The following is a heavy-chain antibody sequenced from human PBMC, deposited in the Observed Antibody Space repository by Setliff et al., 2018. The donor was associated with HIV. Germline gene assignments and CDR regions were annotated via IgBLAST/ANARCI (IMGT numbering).Heavy chain of an antibody. CDR3: VNSGYDGDYYYYYMDV. V-gene: IGHV4-34*01. D-gene: IGHD5-12*01. CDR2: LYDTGRT. Sequence: SETLSLTCAVYGGSFSGYYWGWIRQAPAKGLEWIATLYDTGRTYYNPPLKSRVSIFVDTTKNEFSLNLRSVTAADTAVYFCVNSGYDGDYYYYYMDVWGKGTTVTSP. J-gene: IGHJ6*03. CDR1: GGSFSGYY.